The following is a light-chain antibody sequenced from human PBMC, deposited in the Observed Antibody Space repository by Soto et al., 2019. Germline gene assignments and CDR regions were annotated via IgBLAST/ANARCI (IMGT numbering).Light chain of an antibody. CDR2: AAS. V-gene: IGKV1-16*01. Sequence: DILMTQSPSSLSSSVGDRVTITCRASQSISNYLNWYQQKPGKAPNLLIYAASTLQSGVPSRFSGSGSGTEFTLTISSLQPDDFATYYCQQYNSYSRTFGQGTKVDI. J-gene: IGKJ1*01. CDR1: QSISNY. CDR3: QQYNSYSRT.